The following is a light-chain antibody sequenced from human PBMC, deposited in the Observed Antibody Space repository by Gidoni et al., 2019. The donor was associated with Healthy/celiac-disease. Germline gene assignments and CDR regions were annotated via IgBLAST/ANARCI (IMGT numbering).Light chain of an antibody. CDR1: QSVSSY. J-gene: IGKJ1*01. CDR2: DAS. CDR3: QQRSNWPPT. V-gene: IGKV3-11*01. Sequence: EIVWTQSPATLSLSPGERATLSCRASQSVSSYLAWYQQKPGQAPRLLIYDASNRATGIPARFSGSWSGTDFTLTISSLAPEDFAVYYCQQRSNWPPTFGQGTKVEIK.